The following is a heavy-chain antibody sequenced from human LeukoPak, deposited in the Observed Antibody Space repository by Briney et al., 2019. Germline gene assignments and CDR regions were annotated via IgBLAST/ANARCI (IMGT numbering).Heavy chain of an antibody. CDR3: AKDDSGWHPLGLDN. Sequence: GGSLRLSCAASGFSFSGSALHWVRQASGKGLEWVGRIRSTANGYATAYAASVKGRFTISRDDSKNTAYLQMNSLRAEDTAVYYCAKDDSGWHPLGLDNWGQGTLVTVSS. CDR2: IRSTANGYAT. J-gene: IGHJ4*02. CDR1: GFSFSGSA. D-gene: IGHD6-19*01. V-gene: IGHV3-73*01.